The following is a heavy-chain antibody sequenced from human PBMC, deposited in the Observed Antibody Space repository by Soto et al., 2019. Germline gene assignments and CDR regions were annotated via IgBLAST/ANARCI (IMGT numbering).Heavy chain of an antibody. CDR3: ARVPDY. D-gene: IGHD2-2*01. CDR2: MYHSGST. J-gene: IGHJ4*02. Sequence: PSETLSLTCTVSGGSFSSSNYCWGWIRQPPGKGLEWIGYMYHSGSTYYNPSLKSRVTISIDRSKNQFSLKLSSVTAADTAVYYCARVPDYWGQGILVTVSS. CDR1: GGSFSSSNYC. V-gene: IGHV4-39*07.